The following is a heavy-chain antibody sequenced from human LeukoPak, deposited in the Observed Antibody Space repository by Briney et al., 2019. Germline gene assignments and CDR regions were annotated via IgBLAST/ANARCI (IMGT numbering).Heavy chain of an antibody. J-gene: IGHJ2*01. V-gene: IGHV3-38-3*01. CDR3: ARVVTFGYFDL. CDR2: ISGGST. Sequence: GGSLRLSCAASGFTVSSNEMSWVRQAPGKGLEWVSSISGGSTYYADSRKGRFTISRDNSKNTLYLQMGSLRAEDMAVYYCARVVTFGYFDLWGRGTLVTVSS. CDR1: GFTVSSNE.